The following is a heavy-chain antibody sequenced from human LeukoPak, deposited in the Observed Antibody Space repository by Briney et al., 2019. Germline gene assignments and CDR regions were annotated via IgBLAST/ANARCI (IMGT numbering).Heavy chain of an antibody. V-gene: IGHV4-34*01. CDR1: GGSFSGDY. CDR2: INHSGST. CDR3: AGGRIQLWLRHAYYFDY. J-gene: IGHJ4*02. Sequence: SETLSLTCAVYGGSFSGDYWSWIRQPPGKGLEWIGEINHSGSTNYNPSLKSRVTISVDTSKNQFSLKLSSVTAADTAVYYCAGGRIQLWLRHAYYFDYWGQGTLVTVSS. D-gene: IGHD5-18*01.